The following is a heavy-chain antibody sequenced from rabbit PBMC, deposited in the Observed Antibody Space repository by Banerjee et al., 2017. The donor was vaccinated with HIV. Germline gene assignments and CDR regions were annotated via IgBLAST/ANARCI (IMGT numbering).Heavy chain of an antibody. D-gene: IGHD7-1*01. J-gene: IGHJ4*01. V-gene: IGHV1S40*01. CDR1: GFSLSNNYV. Sequence: QSLQESGGGLFQPGGSLALTCKASGFSLSNNYVMCWVRQAPGKGLEWIGCIYTGSGSTYYASWAKGRFTISKSSSTTVTLRMTSLTAADTATYFCARGPYYTGYGYNLWGPGTLVTVS. CDR2: IYTGSGST. CDR3: ARGPYYTGYGYNL.